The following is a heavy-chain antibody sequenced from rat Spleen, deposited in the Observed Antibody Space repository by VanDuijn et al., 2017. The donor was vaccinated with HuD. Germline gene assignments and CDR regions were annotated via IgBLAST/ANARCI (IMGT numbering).Heavy chain of an antibody. J-gene: IGHJ4*01. CDR3: SRDRGITMMVPLMDA. CDR1: GFSLTSYH. CDR2: IWTGGST. Sequence: QVQPKESGPGLVQPSQTLSLTCTVSGFSLTSYHVSWVRQPPGKGLEWMGVIWTGGSTAYNSLPKSRLSISRDISKSQVFLKMNSLQTEDTATYYCSRDRGITMMVPLMDAWGQGASVTVSS. V-gene: IGHV2-43*01. D-gene: IGHD1-12*03.